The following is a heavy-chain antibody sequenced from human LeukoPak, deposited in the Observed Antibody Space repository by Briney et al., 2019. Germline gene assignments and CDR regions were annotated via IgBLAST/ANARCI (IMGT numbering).Heavy chain of an antibody. CDR3: ARFSFDSSGSTLDY. V-gene: IGHV3-74*01. CDR2: INTDGSSI. CDR1: GFTFSSYW. Sequence: GGSLRLSCAASGFTFSSYWMHWVRQAPGKGLGWVSRINTDGSSISYADSVKGRFTISRDNAKNTLYLQMNSLRAEDTAVYYCARFSFDSSGSTLDYWGQGTLVTVSS. J-gene: IGHJ4*02. D-gene: IGHD3-22*01.